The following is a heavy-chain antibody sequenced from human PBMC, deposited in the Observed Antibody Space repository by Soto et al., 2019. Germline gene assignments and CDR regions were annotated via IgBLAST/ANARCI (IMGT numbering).Heavy chain of an antibody. CDR2: ISYDGSKK. CDR3: ARDPVSDFDY. CDR1: GFTFSSYA. Sequence: QVQLVESGGGVVQPGRSPRLSCAAFGFTFSSYAMQWVRQARGQGLERVAVISYDGSKKYYSDSVQGRFTISRDNSKNAPYLQMNSLRAKDTAGYYCARDPVSDFDYWGQGTVVTVSS. D-gene: IGHD3-3*01. V-gene: IGHV3-30-3*01. J-gene: IGHJ4*02.